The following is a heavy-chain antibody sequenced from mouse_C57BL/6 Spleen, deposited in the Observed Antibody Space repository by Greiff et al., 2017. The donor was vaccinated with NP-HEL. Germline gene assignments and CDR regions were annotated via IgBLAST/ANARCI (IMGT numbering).Heavy chain of an antibody. Sequence: QVQLQQPGAELVKPGASVKLSCKASGYTFTSYWMQWVKQRPGQGLEWIGEIDPSDSYTNYNQKFKGKATLTVDTSSSTAYMQLSSLTSEDSAVYYCAGYGNYPNAMDYWGQGTSVTVSS. CDR3: AGYGNYPNAMDY. D-gene: IGHD2-1*01. CDR1: GYTFTSYW. J-gene: IGHJ4*01. CDR2: IDPSDSYT. V-gene: IGHV1-50*01.